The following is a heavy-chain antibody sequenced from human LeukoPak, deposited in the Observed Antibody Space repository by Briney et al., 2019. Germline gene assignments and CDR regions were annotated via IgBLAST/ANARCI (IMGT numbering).Heavy chain of an antibody. CDR2: IYYSGST. V-gene: IGHV4-59*01. D-gene: IGHD3-9*01. CDR1: GGSISSYY. CDR3: ARGHYDILTGYYPYEFDY. J-gene: IGHJ4*02. Sequence: SETLSPICTVSGGSISSYYWSWIRQPPGKGLEWIGYIYYSGSTNYNPSLKSRVTISVDTSKNQFSLKLSSVTAAGTAVYYCARGHYDILTGYYPYEFDYWGQGTLVTVSS.